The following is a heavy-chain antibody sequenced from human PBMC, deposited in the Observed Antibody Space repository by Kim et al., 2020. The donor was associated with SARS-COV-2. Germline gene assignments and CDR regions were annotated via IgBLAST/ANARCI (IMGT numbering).Heavy chain of an antibody. J-gene: IGHJ6*02. CDR1: GFTFSSYA. D-gene: IGHD3-3*01. V-gene: IGHV3-23*01. CDR2: ISGSGGST. CDR3: AKDGGFTIFDLAPYGYYYYGMDV. Sequence: GGSLRLSCAASGFTFSSYAMSWVRQAPGKGLEWVSAISGSGGSTYYADSVKGRFTISRDNSKNTLYLQMNSLRAEDTAVYYCAKDGGFTIFDLAPYGYYYYGMDVWGQVTTVTVSS.